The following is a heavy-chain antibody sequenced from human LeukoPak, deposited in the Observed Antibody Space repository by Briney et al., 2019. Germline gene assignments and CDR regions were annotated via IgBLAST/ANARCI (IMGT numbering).Heavy chain of an antibody. CDR1: GGSFSGYY. J-gene: IGHJ4*02. D-gene: IGHD3-9*01. CDR2: INHSGNT. CDR3: AARDILTGLHDY. V-gene: IGHV4-34*01. Sequence: SETLSLTCAVYGGSFSGYYWSWLRQPPGKGLEWIGEINHSGNTNYNPSLKSRVTISVDTSKNHFSLNLSSVTAADTAIYYCAARDILTGLHDYWGQGTLVTVSS.